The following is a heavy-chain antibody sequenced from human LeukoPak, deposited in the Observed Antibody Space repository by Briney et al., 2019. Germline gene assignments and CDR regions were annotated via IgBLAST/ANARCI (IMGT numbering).Heavy chain of an antibody. CDR3: AKDPTQYYYDSSGYLDY. V-gene: IGHV3-21*01. D-gene: IGHD3-22*01. Sequence: GGSLRLSCAASGFTFDDYGMSWVRQAPGKGLEWVSSISSSSSSYIYYADSVKGRFTISRDNSKNTLYLQMNSLRAEDTAVYYCAKDPTQYYYDSSGYLDYWGQGTLVTVSS. CDR2: ISSSSSSYI. CDR1: GFTFDDYG. J-gene: IGHJ4*02.